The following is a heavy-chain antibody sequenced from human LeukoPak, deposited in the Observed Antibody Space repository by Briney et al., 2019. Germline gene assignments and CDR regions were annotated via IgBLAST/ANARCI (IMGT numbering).Heavy chain of an antibody. CDR3: ARWNSSYHAFDI. D-gene: IGHD6-6*01. CDR2: ITPFNGNT. CDR1: GYTFTYRY. J-gene: IGHJ3*02. Sequence: GASVKVSCKASGYTFTYRYLHWVRQAPGQALEWMGWITPFNGNTNYAQKFQDRVTITRDRSMSTAYMELSSLRSEDTAMYYCARWNSSYHAFDIWGQGTMVTVSS. V-gene: IGHV1-45*02.